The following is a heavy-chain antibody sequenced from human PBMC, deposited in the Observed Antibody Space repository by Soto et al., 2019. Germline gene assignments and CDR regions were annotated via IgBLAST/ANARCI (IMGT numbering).Heavy chain of an antibody. CDR2: TYYRSKWYN. Sequence: PSQTLSLTCAISGDSVSSNSAAWNWIRQSPSRGLEWLGRTYYRSKWYNDYAVSVKSRITINPDTSKNQFSLQLNSVTPEDTAVDYCAREHPRLSSGWLYSGVFDPWGQGTLVTVSS. D-gene: IGHD6-19*01. CDR1: GDSVSSNSAA. J-gene: IGHJ5*02. CDR3: AREHPRLSSGWLYSGVFDP. V-gene: IGHV6-1*01.